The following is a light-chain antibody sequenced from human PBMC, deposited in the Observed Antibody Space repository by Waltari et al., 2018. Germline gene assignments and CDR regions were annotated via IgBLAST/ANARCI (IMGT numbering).Light chain of an antibody. V-gene: IGLV3-1*01. CDR3: QTWDNSIAV. CDR2: QDV. J-gene: IGLJ2*01. CDR1: VLGDEN. Sequence: SSELTQPPSLSVSPGRTATITCSGIVLGDENTCWYRQRPGQSPVLVIYQDVKRPSGIPERCSGSVSGDTATLTISETQPVDEADYYCQTWDNSIAVFGGGTTLTVL.